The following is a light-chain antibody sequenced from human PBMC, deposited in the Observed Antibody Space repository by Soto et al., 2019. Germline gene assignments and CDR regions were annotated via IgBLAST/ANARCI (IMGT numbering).Light chain of an antibody. CDR2: GAS. V-gene: IGKV1-39*01. J-gene: IGKJ4*01. Sequence: DIQMTQSPSSLSASVGDRVTITCRASQSMSTYLNWFQQKPGKAPKVLIYGASSLQSGVPSRFSDSGSGTDFTLTISSLQPEDVATYYCQQRYNTPLTFGGGTKVEIK. CDR1: QSMSTY. CDR3: QQRYNTPLT.